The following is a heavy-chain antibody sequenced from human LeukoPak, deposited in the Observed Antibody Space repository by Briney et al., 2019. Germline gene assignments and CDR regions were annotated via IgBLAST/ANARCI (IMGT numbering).Heavy chain of an antibody. CDR3: ARDRELLDFDY. V-gene: IGHV4-59*01. Sequence: PSETLSFTCTASGGSISTYYWSWIRQPPGRGLEWIGYIYYSGSTNYNPSLKSRVTISVDTSKNQFSLKLSSVTAADTAVYYCARDRELLDFDYWGQGTLVTVSS. CDR1: GGSISTYY. D-gene: IGHD1-26*01. J-gene: IGHJ4*02. CDR2: IYYSGST.